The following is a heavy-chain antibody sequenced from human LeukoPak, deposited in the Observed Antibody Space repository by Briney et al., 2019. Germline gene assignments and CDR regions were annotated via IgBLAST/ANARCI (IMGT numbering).Heavy chain of an antibody. J-gene: IGHJ4*02. V-gene: IGHV3-23*05. CDR3: ARERRSFSVVRGVSAAVDY. CDR2: ITSSDIRE. CDR1: GFTFSSYA. Sequence: GGSLRLSCAASGFTFSSYAVNWVRQVPGKGLEWVSAITSSDIREHYADSVKGRFTISRDNSKNTLYHQLDSLRAEDTAVYYRARERRSFSVVRGVSAAVDYWGQGALVPVSS. D-gene: IGHD3-10*01.